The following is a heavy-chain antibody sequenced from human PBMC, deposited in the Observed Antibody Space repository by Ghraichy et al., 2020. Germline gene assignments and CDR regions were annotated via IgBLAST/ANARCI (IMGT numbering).Heavy chain of an antibody. Sequence: WGSLRLSCAASGFTFSSYAMSWVRQAPGKGLEWVSAISGSGGSTYYADSVKGRFTISRDNSKNTLYLQMNSLRAEDTAVYYCAKDAQITMIVVVTPNWFDPWGQGTLVTVSS. J-gene: IGHJ5*02. D-gene: IGHD3-22*01. CDR1: GFTFSSYA. CDR2: ISGSGGST. V-gene: IGHV3-23*01. CDR3: AKDAQITMIVVVTPNWFDP.